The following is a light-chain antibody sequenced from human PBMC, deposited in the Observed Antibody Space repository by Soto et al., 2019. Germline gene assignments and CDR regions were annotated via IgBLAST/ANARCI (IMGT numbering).Light chain of an antibody. CDR2: GAS. CDR1: RSIINW. J-gene: IGKJ4*01. Sequence: DIQMTQSPSTLSASVGDRVTITCRASRSIINWSAWYQQIPGISPKLLIFGASILQSGVPSRFSGSGSGTEFTLSISRLQTDDFATYYCQQYGNFSPITFGGGTKVDIK. CDR3: QQYGNFSPIT. V-gene: IGKV1-5*01.